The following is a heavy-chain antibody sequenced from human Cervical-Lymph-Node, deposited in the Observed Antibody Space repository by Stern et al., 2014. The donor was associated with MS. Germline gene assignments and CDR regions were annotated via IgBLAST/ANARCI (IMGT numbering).Heavy chain of an antibody. D-gene: IGHD6-19*01. Sequence: VQLVESGGGVVQPGRSLRLSCEASGFTFDSYGVHWVRQPPGKGLEWGAVISYDGSNRYYAVSVKGRFTISRDSSKNTVHLQMNSLRADDTALYYCAKNTMGIAVAGLFDYWGQGILVTVSS. V-gene: IGHV3-30*18. CDR3: AKNTMGIAVAGLFDY. J-gene: IGHJ4*02. CDR2: ISYDGSNR. CDR1: GFTFDSYG.